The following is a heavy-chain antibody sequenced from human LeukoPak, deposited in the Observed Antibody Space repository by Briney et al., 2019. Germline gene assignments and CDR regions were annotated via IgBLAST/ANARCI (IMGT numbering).Heavy chain of an antibody. CDR2: ISWNSGSI. Sequence: PGGSLRLSCAASGFTFDDYAMHWVRQAPGKGLEWVSGISWNSGSIGYADSVKGRFTISRDNAKNSLYLQMNSLRAEDTALYYCACLLLNDAFDIWGQGTMVTVSS. CDR3: ACLLLNDAFDI. J-gene: IGHJ3*02. V-gene: IGHV3-9*01. CDR1: GFTFDDYA.